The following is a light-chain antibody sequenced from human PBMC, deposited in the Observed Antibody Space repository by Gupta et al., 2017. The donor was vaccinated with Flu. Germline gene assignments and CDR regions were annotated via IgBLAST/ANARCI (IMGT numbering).Light chain of an antibody. CDR3: LLYMGRDSCV. CDR2: STN. Sequence: VLTQQPSFSVSPGGSVTLTCGLNSRSVSSSYYPSWYQQTPGQAPRTLIYSTNIRSSGVPDRFSGSILGNKAALTITGAQADDESDYYCLLYMGRDSCVFGGGTKLTVL. V-gene: IGLV8-61*01. CDR1: SRSVSSSYY. J-gene: IGLJ3*02.